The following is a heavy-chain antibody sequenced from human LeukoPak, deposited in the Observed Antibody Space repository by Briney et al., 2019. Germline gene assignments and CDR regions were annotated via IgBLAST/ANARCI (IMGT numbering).Heavy chain of an antibody. D-gene: IGHD3-10*01. Sequence: PSETLSLTCTVSGGSVSSGSYYWSWIRQPPGKGLEWVGYIYYSGSTNYNPSLKSRVTISVDTSKNQFSLKLSSVTAADTAVYYCARHIPGSGSYYNGVRYYYGMDVWGQGTTVTVSS. J-gene: IGHJ6*02. CDR3: ARHIPGSGSYYNGVRYYYGMDV. V-gene: IGHV4-61*01. CDR1: GGSVSSGSYY. CDR2: IYYSGST.